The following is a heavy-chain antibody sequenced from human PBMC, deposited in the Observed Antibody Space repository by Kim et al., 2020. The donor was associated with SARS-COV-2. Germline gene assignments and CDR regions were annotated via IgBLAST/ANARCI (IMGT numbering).Heavy chain of an antibody. CDR2: INENDGIT. Sequence: GGSLRLSCVASGFTFNSHDINWVRQAPGKGLEWVSSINENDGITHYADSVRGRFTISRDNSNNTPYLQMSSLRVEDTAVYYCSRQFVPAANNLGRGTLVT. CDR3: SRQFVPAANN. J-gene: IGHJ1*01. CDR1: GFTFNSHD. V-gene: IGHV3-23*01. D-gene: IGHD6-25*01.